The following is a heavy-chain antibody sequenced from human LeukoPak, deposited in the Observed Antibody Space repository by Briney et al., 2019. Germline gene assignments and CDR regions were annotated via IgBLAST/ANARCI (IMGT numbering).Heavy chain of an antibody. D-gene: IGHD3-10*01. CDR3: ARDGYYGSGRPYYFDY. Sequence: GGSLRLSCAASGLTFSSYAMSWVRQAPGKGLEWVSAISGSGGSTYYADSVKGRFTISRDNSKNTLYLQMNSLRAEDTAVYYCARDGYYGSGRPYYFDYWGQGTLVTVSS. V-gene: IGHV3-23*01. CDR2: ISGSGGST. CDR1: GLTFSSYA. J-gene: IGHJ4*02.